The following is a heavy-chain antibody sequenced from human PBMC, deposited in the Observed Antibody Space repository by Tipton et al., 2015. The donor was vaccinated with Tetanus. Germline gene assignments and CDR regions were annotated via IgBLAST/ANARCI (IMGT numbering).Heavy chain of an antibody. CDR2: IYYRGNT. CDR1: GDSISNYH. Sequence: TLSLTCTVSGDSISNYHWSWIRQPPGKGLEWIGYIYYRGNTNYNPSLKKRATISVDTSKNQFSLQLNSVTPEDTAVYYCARSLGSGRYFDYWGQGTLVTVSS. J-gene: IGHJ4*02. D-gene: IGHD6-19*01. CDR3: ARSLGSGRYFDY. V-gene: IGHV4-59*12.